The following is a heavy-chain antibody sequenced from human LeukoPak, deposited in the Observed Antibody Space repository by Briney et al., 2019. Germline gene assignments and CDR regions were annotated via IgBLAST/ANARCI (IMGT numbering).Heavy chain of an antibody. CDR1: GGSISSGGYS. CDR2: IYYSGST. V-gene: IGHV4-61*08. Sequence: PSQTLSLTCAVSGGSISSGGYSWSWIRQPPGKGLEWIGYIYYSGSTNYNPSLKSRVTISVDTSKNQFSLKLSSVTAADTAVYYCARGGSGSYYYFDYWGQGTLVTVSS. J-gene: IGHJ4*02. CDR3: ARGGSGSYYYFDY. D-gene: IGHD1-26*01.